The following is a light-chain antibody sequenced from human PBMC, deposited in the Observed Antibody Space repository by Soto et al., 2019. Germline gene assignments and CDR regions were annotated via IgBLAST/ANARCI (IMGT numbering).Light chain of an antibody. V-gene: IGKV3-15*01. CDR2: GAS. CDR1: QSVSSN. CDR3: QQYNNWPRT. J-gene: IGKJ1*01. Sequence: EIVMTQSPATLSVSPGERATLSCRASQSVSSNLAWYQQKPGQAPSLLIYGASTRATGIPARFSGSGSGTDFTLTISRLQSEDFADYYRQQYNNWPRTFGQGTKVEIK.